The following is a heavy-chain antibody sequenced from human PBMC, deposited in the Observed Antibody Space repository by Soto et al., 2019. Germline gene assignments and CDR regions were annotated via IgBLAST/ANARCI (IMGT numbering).Heavy chain of an antibody. V-gene: IGHV1-18*01. J-gene: IGHJ6*02. D-gene: IGHD3-16*01. Sequence: QVPLVQSGDEVKKPGASVNVSFKASGYIFVNDGIAWVRQAPRQGLEWMGWISHYTGNTHSASKVQGRLTMTTDTHTSTAYMDLGSLTSDDTAVYYFVMVDNYVTPPPHDVCGQVTTVTVSS. CDR1: GYIFVNDG. CDR3: VMVDNYVTPPPHDV. CDR2: ISHYTGNT.